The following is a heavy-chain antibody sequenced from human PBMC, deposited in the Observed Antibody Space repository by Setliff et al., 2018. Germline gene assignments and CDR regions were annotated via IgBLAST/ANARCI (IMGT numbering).Heavy chain of an antibody. D-gene: IGHD1-26*01. J-gene: IGHJ2*01. CDR2: IKEDGSEK. Sequence: PGGSLRLSCAASRFTFSNYGVGWVRQAPGKGLEWVANIKEDGSEKYYVDSVKGRFTISRDNAKNSLYLQMNSLRAEDTAVYYCARDPPWELRYFDLWGRGTLVTVSS. CDR1: RFTFSNYG. CDR3: ARDPPWELRYFDL. V-gene: IGHV3-7*01.